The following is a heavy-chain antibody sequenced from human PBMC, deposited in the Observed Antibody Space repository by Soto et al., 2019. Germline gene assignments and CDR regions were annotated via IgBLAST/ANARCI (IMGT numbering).Heavy chain of an antibody. J-gene: IGHJ4*02. CDR2: IHYSGST. Sequence: QVQLQESGPGLVKPSETLSLTCTVSGGPISSYHWSWIRQTPGKGLEWIGYIHYSGSTNYNPSLRSRVTISVDTSRNQFSLRLSSVTAADTAVYYCTGDRNSRVWYKYWGQGTLVTVSS. CDR3: TGDRNSRVWYKY. D-gene: IGHD6-19*01. V-gene: IGHV4-59*01. CDR1: GGPISSYH.